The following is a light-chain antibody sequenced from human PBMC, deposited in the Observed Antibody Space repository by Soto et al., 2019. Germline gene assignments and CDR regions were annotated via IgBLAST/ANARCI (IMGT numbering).Light chain of an antibody. CDR3: CSYVGATTYV. CDR1: NTDVGGYNY. CDR2: EVR. V-gene: IGLV2-14*01. Sequence: QSALTQPASVSGSPGQSITVSCTGTNTDVGGYNYVSWYQHRPGKAPRLMIYEVRNRLSGVSNRFSGSKSGNTASLTISGLQSEDEADYYCCSYVGATTYVFGSGTKLTVL. J-gene: IGLJ1*01.